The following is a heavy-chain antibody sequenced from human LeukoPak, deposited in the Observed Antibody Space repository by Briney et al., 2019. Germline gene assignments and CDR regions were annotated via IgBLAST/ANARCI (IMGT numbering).Heavy chain of an antibody. CDR1: GYTFTGYY. CDR3: ARGRGYSYGLDY. Sequence: ASVKVSCKASGYTFTGYYMHWVRQAPGQGLEWMGWINPNSGGINYAQKFQGWVTMTRDTSISTAYMELSGLRSDDTAVYYCARGRGYSYGLDYWGQGTLVTVSS. J-gene: IGHJ4*02. CDR2: INPNSGGI. V-gene: IGHV1-2*04. D-gene: IGHD5-18*01.